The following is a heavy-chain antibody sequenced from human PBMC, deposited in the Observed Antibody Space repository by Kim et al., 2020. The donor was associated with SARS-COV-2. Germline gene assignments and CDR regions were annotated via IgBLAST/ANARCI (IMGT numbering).Heavy chain of an antibody. V-gene: IGHV3-30*02. J-gene: IGHJ6*02. D-gene: IGHD4-4*01. CDR3: AKERRNYPLYYYYGMDV. Sequence: VKGRFTISRDNSKNTLYLQMNSLRAEDTAVYYCAKERRNYPLYYYYGMDVWGQGTTVTVSS.